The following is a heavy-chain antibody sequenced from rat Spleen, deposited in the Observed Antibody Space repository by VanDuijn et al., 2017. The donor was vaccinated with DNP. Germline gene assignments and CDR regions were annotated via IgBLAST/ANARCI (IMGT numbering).Heavy chain of an antibody. CDR3: TTGMYTTDLGYFDY. CDR2: IIYDGTRT. V-gene: IGHV5S10*01. CDR1: GFSFRNYD. J-gene: IGHJ2*01. Sequence: EVHLVESGGGLVQPGRSMKLSCAASGFSFRNYDMAWVRQAPKKGLEWVATIIYDGTRTYYRDSVKGRFTISRDNAKSTLYLQLDSLRSEDTATYDCTTGMYTTDLGYFDYWGQGVMVRVSS. D-gene: IGHD1-6*01.